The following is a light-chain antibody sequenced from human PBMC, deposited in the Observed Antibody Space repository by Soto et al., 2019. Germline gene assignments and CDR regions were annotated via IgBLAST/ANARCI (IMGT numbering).Light chain of an antibody. Sequence: DIQMTQSPSSLSASVGDRVTITCRASQNINTYLNWYQQEPGKAPKLLIYAASNLQSGVPSRFSGSGSRTDFTLTISSLQPEDFATYSCQQSYGTPYTFGQGTKLEI. CDR3: QQSYGTPYT. CDR1: QNINTY. V-gene: IGKV1-39*01. CDR2: AAS. J-gene: IGKJ2*01.